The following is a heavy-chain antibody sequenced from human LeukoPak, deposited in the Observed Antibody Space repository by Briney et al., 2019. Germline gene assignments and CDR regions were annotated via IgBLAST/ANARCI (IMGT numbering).Heavy chain of an antibody. D-gene: IGHD3-9*01. CDR3: ATHYDILTGYQRYFDY. Sequence: SVKVSCKASGGTFSGYAISWVRQAPGQGLEWMGGIIPIFGTANYAQKFQGRVTITADKSTSTAYMELSSLRSEDTAVYYCATHYDILTGYQRYFDYWGQGTLATVSS. V-gene: IGHV1-69*06. J-gene: IGHJ4*02. CDR1: GGTFSGYA. CDR2: IIPIFGTA.